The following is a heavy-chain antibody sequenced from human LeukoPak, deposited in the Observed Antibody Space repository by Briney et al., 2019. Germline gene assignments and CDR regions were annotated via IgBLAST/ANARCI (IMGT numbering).Heavy chain of an antibody. V-gene: IGHV5-51*01. CDR3: ARSGGPIDY. J-gene: IGHJ4*02. CDR2: IYPGDSDT. CDR1: GYSFTSYW. Sequence: GESLKISCKGSGYSFTSYWIGWVRQMPGKGLERMGIIYPGDSDTRYSPSFKGQVTISADTSISIAYLQLSSLKASDTAMSYCARSGGPIDYWGQGTLVTVSS. D-gene: IGHD2-15*01.